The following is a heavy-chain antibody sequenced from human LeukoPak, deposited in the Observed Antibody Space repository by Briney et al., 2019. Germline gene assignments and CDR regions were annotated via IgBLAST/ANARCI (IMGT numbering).Heavy chain of an antibody. J-gene: IGHJ3*02. CDR2: IYPGDSDT. V-gene: IGHV5-51*01. D-gene: IGHD2-2*01. CDR1: GSCFTSYW. CDR3: ARSHNDIVVVPAAWYAFDI. Sequence: GEALKICCKGSGSCFTSYWIGWGRAMPGKGVEWMGIIYPGDSDTRDSPSFQGEVTISADKSISTAYLQWSSLKASDNAMYYCARSHNDIVVVPAAWYAFDIWGHGILVTVSS.